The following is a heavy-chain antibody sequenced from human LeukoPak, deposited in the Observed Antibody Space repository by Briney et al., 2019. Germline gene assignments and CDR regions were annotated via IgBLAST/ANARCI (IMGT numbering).Heavy chain of an antibody. CDR2: IRGSGGST. D-gene: IGHD3-9*01. J-gene: IGHJ6*03. Sequence: PGGSLRLSCAASGFTFSNYAMSWVRQAPGKGLEWVSSIRGSGGSTYYADSAKGRFTISRDNSKNTLFLQMNSVRAEDTAVYYCAKDQGDLLTGYYSYYYYYMDVWGKGTTVTVSS. CDR3: AKDQGDLLTGYYSYYYYYMDV. V-gene: IGHV3-23*01. CDR1: GFTFSNYA.